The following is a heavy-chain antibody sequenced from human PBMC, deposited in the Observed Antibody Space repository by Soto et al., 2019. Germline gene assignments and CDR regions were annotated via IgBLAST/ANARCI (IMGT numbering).Heavy chain of an antibody. Sequence: QVQLQQWGAGLLKPSETLSLTCAVYGGSFSGYYWSWIRQPPGKGLEWIGEITHSGSTNYNPSLKSRVTISIDTSKNQFSLKLSSVTAADTTMYYCARGGPTGYYGMDVWGQGTTVTASS. J-gene: IGHJ6*02. CDR3: ARGGPTGYYGMDV. D-gene: IGHD3-9*01. CDR2: ITHSGST. CDR1: GGSFSGYY. V-gene: IGHV4-34*01.